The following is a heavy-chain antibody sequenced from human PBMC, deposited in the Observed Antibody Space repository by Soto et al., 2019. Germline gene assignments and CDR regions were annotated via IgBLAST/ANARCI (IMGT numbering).Heavy chain of an antibody. Sequence: EVQLLESGGGLVQPGGSLRLSCAASGFTFSSYAMTWVRQAPGKGLEWVSSISNSGGSTYFADSVKGRFTISRDNSMNTLYLQMNSLRAEDTAVYYCARDPPGYVSRDNWIDPWGQGTLVTVSS. D-gene: IGHD6-13*01. V-gene: IGHV3-23*01. CDR3: ARDPPGYVSRDNWIDP. CDR2: ISNSGGST. CDR1: GFTFSSYA. J-gene: IGHJ5*02.